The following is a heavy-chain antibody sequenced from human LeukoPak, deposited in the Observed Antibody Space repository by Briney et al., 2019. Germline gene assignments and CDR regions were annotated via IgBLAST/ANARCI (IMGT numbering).Heavy chain of an antibody. Sequence: PGGSLRLSCAASGFTFSSYAMSWVRPAPGKGLEWVSAISGSGGSTYYADSVKGRFTISRDNSTNTLYLQMNSLRAEDTAVYYCAKDRVEYSSSSGWFDPWGQGNLVTVSS. V-gene: IGHV3-23*01. J-gene: IGHJ5*02. CDR2: ISGSGGST. CDR1: GFTFSSYA. D-gene: IGHD6-6*01. CDR3: AKDRVEYSSSSGWFDP.